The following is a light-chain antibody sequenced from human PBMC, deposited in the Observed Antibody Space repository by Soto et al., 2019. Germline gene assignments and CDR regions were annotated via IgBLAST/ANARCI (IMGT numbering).Light chain of an antibody. Sequence: EIVLTQSPATLSVSPGERATLSCRASQSVSSNLAWYQQQPGQAPRLLIYCASTRATGIPARFSGSGSGTEFTLTISSLQSEDFAVYYCQQYNNWPPITFGQGTRLEIK. CDR1: QSVSSN. J-gene: IGKJ5*01. CDR3: QQYNNWPPIT. V-gene: IGKV3-15*01. CDR2: CAS.